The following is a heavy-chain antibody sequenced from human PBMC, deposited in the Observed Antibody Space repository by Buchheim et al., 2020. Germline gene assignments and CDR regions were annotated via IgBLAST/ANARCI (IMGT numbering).Heavy chain of an antibody. J-gene: IGHJ5*02. CDR2: IYYSGST. D-gene: IGHD1-1*01. V-gene: IGHV4-39*01. CDR3: ARHVVGRAERLDRPGVWFDP. CDR1: GVSISSSSYY. Sequence: QLQLQESGPGLVKPSETLSLTCTVSGVSISSSSYYWGWIRQPPGKGLEWIGSIYYSGSTYYNPSLKSRVTISVDTSKNQFSLKLSSVTAADTAVYYCARHVVGRAERLDRPGVWFDPWGQGTL.